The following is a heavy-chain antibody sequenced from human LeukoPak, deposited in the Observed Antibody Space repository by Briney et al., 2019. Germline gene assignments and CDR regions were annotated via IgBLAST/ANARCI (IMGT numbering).Heavy chain of an antibody. V-gene: IGHV1-2*02. CDR1: GYTFTGYY. CDR2: IKPNSGGT. CDR3: ARTNYYDSSGYYLGY. Sequence: ASLKVSCLASGYTFTGYYMHWVRQAPGEGLQWMGWIKPNSGGTNYAQKFQGRVTMTRDTSISTAYMELSRLRSDDTAVYYCARTNYYDSSGYYLGYWGQGTLVTVSS. D-gene: IGHD3-22*01. J-gene: IGHJ4*02.